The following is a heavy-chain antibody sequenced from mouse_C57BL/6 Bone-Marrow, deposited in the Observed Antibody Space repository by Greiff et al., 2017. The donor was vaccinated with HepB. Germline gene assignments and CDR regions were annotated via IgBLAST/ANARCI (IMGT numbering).Heavy chain of an antibody. CDR2: FYPGSGSI. Sequence: VKLVESGAELVKPGASVKLSCKASGYTFTEYTIHWVKQRSGQGLEWIGWFYPGSGSIKYNEKFKDKATLTADKSSSTVYMELSRLTSEDSAVYFCARHEEGYYYGSYWGQGTSVTVSS. CDR1: GYTFTEYT. CDR3: ARHEEGYYYGSY. V-gene: IGHV1-62-2*01. J-gene: IGHJ4*01. D-gene: IGHD1-1*01.